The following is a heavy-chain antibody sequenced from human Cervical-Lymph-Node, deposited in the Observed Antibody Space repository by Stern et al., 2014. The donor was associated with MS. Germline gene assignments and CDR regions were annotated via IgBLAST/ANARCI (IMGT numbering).Heavy chain of an antibody. J-gene: IGHJ6*02. D-gene: IGHD3-10*01. V-gene: IGHV1-46*01. Sequence: VQLVQSGAEVKKPGASVKVSCKASGYTFTSYYMHWVRQAPGQGLEWMGIINPSGGSTSYAQKFQGRVTMTRDTSTSTVYMELSSLRSEDTAVYYCARDHYGSDLPYGMDVWGQGTTVTVSS. CDR3: ARDHYGSDLPYGMDV. CDR1: GYTFTSYY. CDR2: INPSGGST.